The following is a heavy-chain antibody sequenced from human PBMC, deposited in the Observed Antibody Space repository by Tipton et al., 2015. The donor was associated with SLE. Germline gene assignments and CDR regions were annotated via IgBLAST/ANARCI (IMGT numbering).Heavy chain of an antibody. Sequence: TLSLTCSVSGVSISNYYCNLIRQPPGKGLEWIGYMYLSGANYNPSLKSRVTISSDTSKNLFSQQLRYMIAAATAVYYCARKNRHNPWNKCHPSDAFDSWGQGTMVTVSS. CDR2: MYLSGA. J-gene: IGHJ3*02. CDR3: ARKNRHNPWNKCHPSDAFDS. D-gene: IGHD1-1*01. CDR1: GVSISNYY. V-gene: IGHV4-59*01.